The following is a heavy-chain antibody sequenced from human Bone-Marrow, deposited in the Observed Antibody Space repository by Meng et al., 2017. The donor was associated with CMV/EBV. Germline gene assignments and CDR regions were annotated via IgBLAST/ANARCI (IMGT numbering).Heavy chain of an antibody. D-gene: IGHD5-24*01. CDR1: GFTCSSYA. CDR3: TKNLGDDYNPIDC. V-gene: IGHV3-23*01. J-gene: IGHJ4*02. Sequence: ASGFTCSSYALNWVRQAPGKGLEWVSAITATGVNTYYAGSVKGRFTISRDSSKNTLYLQMNSLRAEDTAVYYCTKNLGDDYNPIDCWGQGTLVTVSS. CDR2: ITATGVNT.